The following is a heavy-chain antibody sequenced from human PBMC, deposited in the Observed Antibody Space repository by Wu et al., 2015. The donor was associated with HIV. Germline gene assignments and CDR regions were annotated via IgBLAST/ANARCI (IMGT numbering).Heavy chain of an antibody. CDR3: ARDMTYYYDSSGYYRLDY. CDR2: IIPLSGTI. D-gene: IGHD3-22*01. J-gene: IGHJ4*02. CDR1: GGTFSDYA. Sequence: QVQLVQSGAEVKEPGSSVIVSCKASGGTFSDYAFSWVRLAPGQGLEWMGRIIPLSGTIHYAPRFQGRITITADELTTTVYMQLTNLRSDDTAVYYCARDMTYYYDSSGYYRLDYWGQGSLIIVSS. V-gene: IGHV1-69*13.